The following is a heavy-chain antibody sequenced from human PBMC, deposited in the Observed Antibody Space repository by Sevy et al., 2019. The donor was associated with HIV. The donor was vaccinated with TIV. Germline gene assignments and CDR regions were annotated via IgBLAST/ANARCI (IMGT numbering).Heavy chain of an antibody. CDR1: GFTFSSYW. Sequence: GGSLRLSCAASGFTFSSYWMSWVRQAPGKGLEWVANIKQDGSEKYYVDSVKGRFTISRDNAKNSLYLQMNSLRAEDTAVYYCASMWELLAPRPIDNWGQGTMVTVSS. J-gene: IGHJ3*02. D-gene: IGHD1-26*01. CDR2: IKQDGSEK. V-gene: IGHV3-7*01. CDR3: ASMWELLAPRPIDN.